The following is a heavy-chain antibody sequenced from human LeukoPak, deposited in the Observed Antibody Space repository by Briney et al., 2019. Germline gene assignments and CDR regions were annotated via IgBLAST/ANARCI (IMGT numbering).Heavy chain of an antibody. CDR2: IYWDDDK. V-gene: IGHV2-5*02. CDR3: ARGQDIVVVPAAIYNWFDP. CDR1: GFSLSTSGGG. Sequence: SGPTLVKPTQTLTLTCTFSGFSLSTSGGGVGWIRQPPGKALEWLALIYWDDDKRYSPSLKSRLTITKDTSKNQVVLTMTNMDPVDTATYYCARGQDIVVVPAAIYNWFDPWGQGTLVTVSS. D-gene: IGHD2-2*02. J-gene: IGHJ5*02.